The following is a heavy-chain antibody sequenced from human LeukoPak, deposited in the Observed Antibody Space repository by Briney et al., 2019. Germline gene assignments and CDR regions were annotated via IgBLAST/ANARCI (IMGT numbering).Heavy chain of an antibody. V-gene: IGHV3-30*02. J-gene: IGHJ3*02. CDR3: AASITMIDDALDM. D-gene: IGHD3-22*01. Sequence: GALRLSCAASGITISSYGMHWVRQAPGKGLEWVAFIRYDGSNKYYADSVTGRFTISRDNSKNTLYLQMSSLRVEDTALYYCAASITMIDDALDMWGQGTMITVSS. CDR1: GITISSYG. CDR2: IRYDGSNK.